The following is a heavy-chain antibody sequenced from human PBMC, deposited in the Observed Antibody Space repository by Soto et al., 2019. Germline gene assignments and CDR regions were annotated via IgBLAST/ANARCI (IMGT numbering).Heavy chain of an antibody. CDR1: GGTFSSYA. CDR2: IIPIFGTA. Sequence: SVKVSCKASGGTFSSYAISWVRQAPGQGLEWMGGIIPIFGTANYAQKFQGRVTITADESTSTAYMELSSLRSEDTAVYYCASNVLRGYSPTYYGMDVWGQGTTVTVS. V-gene: IGHV1-69*13. CDR3: ASNVLRGYSPTYYGMDV. D-gene: IGHD5-18*01. J-gene: IGHJ6*02.